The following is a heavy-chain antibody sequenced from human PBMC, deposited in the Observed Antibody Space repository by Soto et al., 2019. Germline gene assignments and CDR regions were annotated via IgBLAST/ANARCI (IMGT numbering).Heavy chain of an antibody. CDR1: GYTFTTYE. V-gene: IGHV1-8*01. Sequence: QVQLVQSGADMKKPGASVKVSCKASGYTFTTYEINWVRQVPGQGLEWMGWMSPSSGNTGYVDQFRGRVTMTSDTSMTTDYMEVRSLTSEDTAVYYCARVGGQLFGDHGLDVWGQGTTVIVSS. CDR2: MSPSSGNT. CDR3: ARVGGQLFGDHGLDV. J-gene: IGHJ6*02. D-gene: IGHD3-10*01.